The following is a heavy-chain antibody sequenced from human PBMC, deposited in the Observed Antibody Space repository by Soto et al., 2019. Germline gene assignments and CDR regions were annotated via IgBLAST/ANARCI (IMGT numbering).Heavy chain of an antibody. V-gene: IGHV3-11*01. CDR3: ARRLSIVVVPAPNWFDP. D-gene: IGHD2-2*01. CDR2: ISSSGSTI. J-gene: IGHJ5*02. Sequence: PGGSLRLSCAASGLTFSDYYMSWIRQAPGKGLEWVSYISSSGSTIYYADSVKGRFTISRDNAKNSLYLQMNSLRAEDTAVYYCARRLSIVVVPAPNWFDPWGQGTLVTVAS. CDR1: GLTFSDYY.